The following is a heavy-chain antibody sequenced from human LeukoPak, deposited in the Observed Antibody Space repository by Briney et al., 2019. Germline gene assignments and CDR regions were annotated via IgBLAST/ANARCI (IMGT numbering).Heavy chain of an antibody. D-gene: IGHD2-2*01. V-gene: IGHV4-39*01. CDR1: GGSISNSHYY. CDR2: IYYSGKT. J-gene: IGHJ4*02. Sequence: SETLSLTCTVSGGSISNSHYYWGWVRQPPGKGLEWIGYIYYSGKTYYNPSLKSRVTISVDTSKNEFSPKLSSVTAADTAVYYCARSWAPGYCSTTTCYNFDFWGQGTLATVSS. CDR3: ARSWAPGYCSTTTCYNFDF.